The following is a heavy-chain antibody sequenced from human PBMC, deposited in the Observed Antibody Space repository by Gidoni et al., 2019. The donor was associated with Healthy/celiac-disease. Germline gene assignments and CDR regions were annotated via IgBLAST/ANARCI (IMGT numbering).Heavy chain of an antibody. Sequence: EVQLVESGGGLVKPGRSLRLSCTASGFTFGDYAMSWFRQAPGKGLEWVGFIRRKAYGGTTEYAASVKGRFTISRDDSKSIAYLQMNSLKTEDTAVYYCTRVRFGDPAHGMDVWGQGTTVTVSS. CDR3: TRVRFGDPAHGMDV. J-gene: IGHJ6*02. D-gene: IGHD3-16*01. CDR2: IRRKAYGGTT. V-gene: IGHV3-49*05. CDR1: GFTFGDYA.